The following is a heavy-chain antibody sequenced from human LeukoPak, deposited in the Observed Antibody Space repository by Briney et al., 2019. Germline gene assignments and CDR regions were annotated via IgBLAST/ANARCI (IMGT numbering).Heavy chain of an antibody. V-gene: IGHV1-2*04. CDR1: GYTFTGYY. CDR3: ARDSGSEWELLPFDY. J-gene: IGHJ4*02. Sequence: GSSVKVSCTASGYTFTGYYMHWVRQAPGQGLEWMGWINPNSGGTNYAQKFQGWVTMTRDTSISTAYMELSRLRSDDTAVYYCARDSGSEWELLPFDYWGQGTLVTVSS. CDR2: INPNSGGT. D-gene: IGHD1-26*01.